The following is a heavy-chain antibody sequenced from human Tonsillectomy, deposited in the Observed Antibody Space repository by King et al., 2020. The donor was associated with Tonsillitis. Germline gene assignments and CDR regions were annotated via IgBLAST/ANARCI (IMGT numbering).Heavy chain of an antibody. D-gene: IGHD3-3*01. CDR3: ASDYDFWSGYFRPTNVDAFDI. V-gene: IGHV3-7*01. Sequence: VQLVESGGGLVQPGGSLRLSCAASGFTFSSYWMSWVRQAPGKGLEWVANIKQDGSEKYYVDSVKGRFTISRDNAKNSLYLQMNSLRAEDTAVYYCASDYDFWSGYFRPTNVDAFDIWGQGTMVTVSS. CDR1: GFTFSSYW. CDR2: IKQDGSEK. J-gene: IGHJ3*02.